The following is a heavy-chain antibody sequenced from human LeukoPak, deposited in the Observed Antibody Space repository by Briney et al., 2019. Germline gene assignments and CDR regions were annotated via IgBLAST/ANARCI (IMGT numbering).Heavy chain of an antibody. CDR3: ARQQSPDVNDAFDI. CDR2: IYYSGST. J-gene: IGHJ3*02. CDR1: GGSISSSSYY. V-gene: IGHV4-39*01. Sequence: SETLSLTCTVSGGSISSSSYYWGWIRQPPGKGLEWIGSIYYSGSTYYNPSLKSRVTISEDTSKNQFSLKLSSVTAADTAVYYCARQQSPDVNDAFDIWGQGTMVTVSS.